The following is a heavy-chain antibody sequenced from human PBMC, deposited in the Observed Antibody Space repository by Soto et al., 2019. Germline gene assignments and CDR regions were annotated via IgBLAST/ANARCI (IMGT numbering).Heavy chain of an antibody. CDR2: IYYRGRT. CDR1: GGSIRTGGYY. V-gene: IGHV4-31*03. D-gene: IGHD4-17*01. J-gene: IGHJ4*02. CDR3: ARGLSVTLFDN. Sequence: QVQLQESGPGMVKPSQTLSLTCTVSGGSIRTGGYYWTWIRRHPGKGLEWIGYIYYRGRTYYNPSLTSRVTIALDTSKYQFSRKLSSLTAADKAVYYYARGLSVTLFDNWGQGTLVTVSS.